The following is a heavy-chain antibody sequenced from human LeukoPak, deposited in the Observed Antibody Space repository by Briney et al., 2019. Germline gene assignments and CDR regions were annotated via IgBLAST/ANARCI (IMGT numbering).Heavy chain of an antibody. CDR3: ARQRQKYEYCSSTSCYLRNYNYYYMDV. CDR1: GFTFSSYA. CDR2: ISYDGSNK. D-gene: IGHD2-2*01. J-gene: IGHJ6*03. V-gene: IGHV3-30-3*01. Sequence: GGSLRLSCAASGFTFSSYAMHWVRQAPGKGLEWVAVISYDGSNKYYADSVKGRFTISRDNAKNSLYLQMNSLRAEDTAVYYCARQRQKYEYCSSTSCYLRNYNYYYMDVWGKGTTVTVSS.